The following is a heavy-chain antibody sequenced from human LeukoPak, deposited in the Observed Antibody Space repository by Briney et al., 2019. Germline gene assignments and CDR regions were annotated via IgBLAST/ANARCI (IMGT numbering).Heavy chain of an antibody. D-gene: IGHD6-19*01. J-gene: IGHJ5*02. CDR2: IYYSGST. CDR1: GGSISSGGYY. CDR3: ARYSSGPNWFDP. V-gene: IGHV4-31*03. Sequence: SQTLSLTCTVSGGSISSGGYYWSWIRQHPGKGLEWIGYIYYSGSTYYNPSLKSRVTISVDTSKNQFSLKLSSMTAADTAVYYCARYSSGPNWFDPWGQGTLVTVSS.